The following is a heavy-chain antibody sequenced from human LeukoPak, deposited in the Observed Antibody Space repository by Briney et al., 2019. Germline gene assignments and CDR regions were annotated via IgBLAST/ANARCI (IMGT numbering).Heavy chain of an antibody. CDR2: INPNSGGT. CDR1: GYTFTGYY. D-gene: IGHD3-3*01. Sequence: GASVKVSCKASGYTFTGYYMHWVRQAPGQGLEWMGWINPNSGGTNHAQKFQGRVTMTRDTSISTAYMELSRLRSDDTAVYYCARAPEYYDFWSGYLNWGQGTLVTVSS. J-gene: IGHJ4*02. CDR3: ARAPEYYDFWSGYLN. V-gene: IGHV1-2*02.